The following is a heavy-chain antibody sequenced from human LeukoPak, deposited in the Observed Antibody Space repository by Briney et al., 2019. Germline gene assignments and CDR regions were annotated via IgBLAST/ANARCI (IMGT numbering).Heavy chain of an antibody. CDR2: IYHSGST. J-gene: IGHJ4*02. CDR3: ASRGQLYGDYAGFDY. CDR1: GGSISSSNW. V-gene: IGHV4-4*02. D-gene: IGHD4-17*01. Sequence: PSGTLSLTCAVSGGSISSSNWWSWVRQPPGKGLEWIGEIYHSGSTNYNPSLKSRVTISVDKSKNQFSLKLCSVTAADTAVYYCASRGQLYGDYAGFDYWGQGTLVTVSS.